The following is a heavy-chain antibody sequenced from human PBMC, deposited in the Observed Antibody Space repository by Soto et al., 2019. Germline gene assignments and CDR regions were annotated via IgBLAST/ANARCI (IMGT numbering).Heavy chain of an antibody. Sequence: SETLSLTCTASGGSISSYYWSWIRQPPGKGLEWIGYIYYSGSTNYNPSLKSRVTISVDTSKNQFSLKLSSVTAADTAVYYCARDSGTYYYDSSGYYDPSAFDIWGQGTMVTVSS. J-gene: IGHJ3*02. CDR2: IYYSGST. V-gene: IGHV4-59*01. CDR1: GGSISSYY. D-gene: IGHD3-22*01. CDR3: ARDSGTYYYDSSGYYDPSAFDI.